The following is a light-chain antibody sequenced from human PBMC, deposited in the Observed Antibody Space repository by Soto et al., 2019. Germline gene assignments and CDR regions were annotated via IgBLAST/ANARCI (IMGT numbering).Light chain of an antibody. J-gene: IGLJ1*01. CDR2: DND. V-gene: IGLV1-51*01. CDR1: NSNIGNNY. CDR3: GTWDSSLSAFV. Sequence: QTVLTQPPSVSAAPGQKVTFSCSGSNSNIGNNYVSWYQQLPGSAPKLLIYDNDKRPSGIPDRFSGSKSGTSATLGITGLQTGDEADYYCGTWDSSLSAFVSGTGTKLIVL.